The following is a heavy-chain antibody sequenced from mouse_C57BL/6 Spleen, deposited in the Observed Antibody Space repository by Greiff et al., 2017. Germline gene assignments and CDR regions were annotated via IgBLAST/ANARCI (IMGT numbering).Heavy chain of an antibody. Sequence: QVQLKQPGAELVMPGASVKLSCKASGYTFTSYWMHWVKQRPGQGLEWIGEIDPSDSYTNYNQKFKGKSTLTVDKSSSTAYMQLSSLTSEDSAVYYCASGYGSSYYADWGQGTLVTVSA. V-gene: IGHV1-69*01. D-gene: IGHD1-1*01. J-gene: IGHJ3*01. CDR2: IDPSDSYT. CDR1: GYTFTSYW. CDR3: ASGYGSSYYAD.